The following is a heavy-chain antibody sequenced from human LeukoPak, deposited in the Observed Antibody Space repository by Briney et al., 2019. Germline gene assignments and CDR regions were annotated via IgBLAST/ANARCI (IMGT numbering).Heavy chain of an antibody. D-gene: IGHD3-3*01. CDR2: IIPTFGTA. CDR3: ARGRGYSKPHDAFDT. CDR1: GGTFSSYA. V-gene: IGHV1-69*01. Sequence: GSSVKVSCKASGGTFSSYAISWVRQAPGQGLEWMGGIIPTFGTANYAQKFQGRVTITADESTSTAYMELSSLRSEDTAVYYCARGRGYSKPHDAFDTWGQGTMVTVSS. J-gene: IGHJ3*02.